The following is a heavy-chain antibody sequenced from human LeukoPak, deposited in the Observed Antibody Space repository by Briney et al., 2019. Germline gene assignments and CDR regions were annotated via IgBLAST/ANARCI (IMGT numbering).Heavy chain of an antibody. D-gene: IGHD6-13*01. J-gene: IGHJ4*02. Sequence: GASLRLSCAASGFTVSSNYMSWVRQAPGKGLEWVSVIYSGGSTYYADSVKGRFNVSRDNSKNTLYLQMNSLRVEDTAVYYCVRDFVSSSWMGYWGQGTLVTVSS. CDR2: IYSGGST. V-gene: IGHV3-53*01. CDR1: GFTVSSNY. CDR3: VRDFVSSSWMGY.